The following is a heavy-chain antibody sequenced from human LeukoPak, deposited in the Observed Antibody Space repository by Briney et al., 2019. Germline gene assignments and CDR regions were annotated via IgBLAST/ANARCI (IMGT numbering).Heavy chain of an antibody. CDR1: GGSISSSSYY. CDR2: IYYSGST. Sequence: SETLSLTCTVSGGSISSSSYYWGWIRQPPGKGLEWIGSIYYSGSTYYNPSLKSRVTISVDTSKNQFSLKLSSVTAADTAVYYCAAGSTNCPLKYWGQGTLVTVSS. J-gene: IGHJ4*02. CDR3: AAGSTNCPLKY. D-gene: IGHD2-2*01. V-gene: IGHV4-39*01.